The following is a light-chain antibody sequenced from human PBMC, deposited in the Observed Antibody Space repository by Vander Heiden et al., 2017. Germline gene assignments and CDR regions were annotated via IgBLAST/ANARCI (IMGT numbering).Light chain of an antibody. CDR3: QQSYSTPRT. Sequence: DTQMTQSPSSLSASVGDRVTITCRASQSISSYLNWYQQKPGKAPKLLIYAASSLQSGIPASISGSGSGTDFTLTISSPQPEDFATYYCQQSYSTPRTFGQGTKVEIK. CDR1: QSISSY. CDR2: AAS. V-gene: IGKV1-39*01. J-gene: IGKJ1*01.